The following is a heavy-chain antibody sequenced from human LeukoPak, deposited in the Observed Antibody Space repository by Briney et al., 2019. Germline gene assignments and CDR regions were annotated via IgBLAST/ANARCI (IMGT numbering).Heavy chain of an antibody. Sequence: GGSLRLSCAASGFTFNSYSMSWVRQAPGKGLEWVSSISISNGYIYYADSVKGRFTISRDNAKNSLYLQMNSLRAEDTAVYYCARAPHNDAFDIWGQGTMVTVSS. CDR1: GFTFNSYS. CDR2: ISISNGYI. CDR3: ARAPHNDAFDI. J-gene: IGHJ3*02. V-gene: IGHV3-21*01.